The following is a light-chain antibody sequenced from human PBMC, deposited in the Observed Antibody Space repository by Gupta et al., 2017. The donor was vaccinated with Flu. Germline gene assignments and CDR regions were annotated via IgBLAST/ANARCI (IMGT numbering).Light chain of an antibody. V-gene: IGKV1-5*03. CDR1: QSISSW. Sequence: CTLSASVGDRVTITCRASQSISSWLAWYQQKPGKAPKLLIYKASSLESGVPSRFSGSGSGTEFTLTISNLQPDDFATYYCQQYNSYPYTFGQGTKLEIK. CDR2: KAS. J-gene: IGKJ2*01. CDR3: QQYNSYPYT.